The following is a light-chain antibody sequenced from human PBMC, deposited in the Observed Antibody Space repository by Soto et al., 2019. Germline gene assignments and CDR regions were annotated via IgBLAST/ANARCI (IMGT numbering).Light chain of an antibody. Sequence: EIVLTQSPGTLSLSPGERATLSCRASQSVSSSYLAWYQQKPGQAPRLLIYGASSRATGIPDRFSGSGSGTDFTLTISRLEPEDFAVYYCQQHGSSPQTFGQGTKAEIK. CDR2: GAS. CDR3: QQHGSSPQT. J-gene: IGKJ1*01. CDR1: QSVSSSY. V-gene: IGKV3-20*01.